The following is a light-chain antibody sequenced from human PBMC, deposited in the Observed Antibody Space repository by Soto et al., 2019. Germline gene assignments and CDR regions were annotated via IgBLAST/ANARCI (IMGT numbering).Light chain of an antibody. V-gene: IGKV1-33*01. Sequence: DIQMTQSPSSLSASVGDRVTITCQASQDIIIYLNWYQQRPGKAPKLLIHDASNVETGVPPRFSGSGSGTDFTFTISSLQAEDIATYFCQQYANFPFTFGPGPKVDIK. CDR1: QDIIIY. J-gene: IGKJ3*01. CDR3: QQYANFPFT. CDR2: DAS.